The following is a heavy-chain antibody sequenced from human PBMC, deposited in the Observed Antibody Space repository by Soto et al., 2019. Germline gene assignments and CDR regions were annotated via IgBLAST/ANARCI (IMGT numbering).Heavy chain of an antibody. Sequence: SETLSLTCTVSGGSVSSGSYYWSWIRQPPGKGLEWIGYIYYSGSTNYNPSLKSRVTISVDTSKNQFSLKLSSVTAADTAVYYCARGGIVVVPAAIYYYGMDVWGHGTTVTV. CDR2: IYYSGST. CDR1: GGSVSSGSYY. V-gene: IGHV4-61*01. D-gene: IGHD2-2*01. J-gene: IGHJ6*02. CDR3: ARGGIVVVPAAIYYYGMDV.